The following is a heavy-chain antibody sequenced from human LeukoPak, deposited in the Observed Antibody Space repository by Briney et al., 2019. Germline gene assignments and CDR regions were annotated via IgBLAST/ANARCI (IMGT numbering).Heavy chain of an antibody. D-gene: IGHD3-10*01. J-gene: IGHJ3*02. CDR1: GGSFSGYY. CDR2: INHSGGT. V-gene: IGHV4-34*01. CDR3: ARPLWFGVANAYDI. Sequence: SETLSLTCAVYGGSFSGYYWSWIRQPPGKGLEWIGEINHSGGTNYNPSLKSRVTISVDTSKNQFSLKLSSVTAADTAVYYCARPLWFGVANAYDIWGQGTMVTASS.